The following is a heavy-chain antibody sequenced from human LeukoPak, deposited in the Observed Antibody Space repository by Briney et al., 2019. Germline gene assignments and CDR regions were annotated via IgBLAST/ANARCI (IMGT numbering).Heavy chain of an antibody. CDR3: ARVDSSTDAFDI. CDR2: MNPNSGNT. J-gene: IGHJ3*02. CDR1: GYTFTSYD. D-gene: IGHD3-9*01. Sequence: GASVKVSCKASGYTFTSYDINLVRQATGQGLEWMGWMNPNSGNTGYAQKFQGRVTMTRNTSISTAYMELSSLRSEDTAVYYCARVDSSTDAFDIWGQGTMVTVSS. V-gene: IGHV1-8*01.